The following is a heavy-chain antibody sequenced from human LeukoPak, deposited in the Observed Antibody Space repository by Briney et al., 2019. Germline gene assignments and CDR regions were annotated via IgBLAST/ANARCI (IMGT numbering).Heavy chain of an antibody. CDR3: VKSPYYYDSSGYYSGGAFDI. J-gene: IGHJ3*02. CDR2: ISSNGGST. CDR1: GFTFSSYA. D-gene: IGHD3-22*01. Sequence: GGSLRLSCSASGFTFSSYAMHWVRQAPGKGLEYVSAISSNGGSTYYADSVKGRFTISRDNSKNTLYLQMSSLRAEDTAVYYCVKSPYYYDSSGYYSGGAFDIWGLGTMVTVSS. V-gene: IGHV3-64D*06.